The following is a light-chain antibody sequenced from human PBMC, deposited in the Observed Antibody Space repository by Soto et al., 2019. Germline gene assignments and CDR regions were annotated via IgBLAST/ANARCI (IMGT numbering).Light chain of an antibody. CDR3: QQFSTSPTMYT. CDR2: GAS. Sequence: EIVLTQSPGTLSLSPGERATLSCRASQSVNSNYLAWYQQKPGQAPRLLIYGASTRATGIPERFSGSASGTDFSLTIIRLEPEDFAVYSCQQFSTSPTMYTFGQGTKLEIK. J-gene: IGKJ2*01. CDR1: QSVNSNY. V-gene: IGKV3-20*01.